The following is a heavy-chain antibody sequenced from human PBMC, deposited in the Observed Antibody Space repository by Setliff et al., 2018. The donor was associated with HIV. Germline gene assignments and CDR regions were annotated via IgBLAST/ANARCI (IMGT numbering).Heavy chain of an antibody. CDR1: GYSISSGYY. J-gene: IGHJ4*02. V-gene: IGHV4-38-2*02. D-gene: IGHD3-16*01. Sequence: SETLSLTCTVSGYSISSGYYWGWIRQPPGKGLEWIGSIYHSGSTYYNPSLKSRVTISVDTSKNQFSLKLSSVTAADTAVYYCASSLFGGAKTYFDYWGQGTQGTSPQ. CDR2: IYHSGST. CDR3: ASSLFGGAKTYFDY.